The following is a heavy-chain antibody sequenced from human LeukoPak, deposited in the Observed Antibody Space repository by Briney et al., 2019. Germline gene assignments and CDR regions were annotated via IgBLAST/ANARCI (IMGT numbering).Heavy chain of an antibody. V-gene: IGHV1-2*02. Sequence: ASVKVSCKASGYTFTGYYMHWVRQAPGQGLEWMGWINPNSGGTNHAQKFQGRVTMTRDTSISTAYMELSRLRSDDTAVYYCARPPQASSGWSDPFDYWGQGTLVTVSS. CDR1: GYTFTGYY. CDR2: INPNSGGT. CDR3: ARPPQASSGWSDPFDY. D-gene: IGHD6-19*01. J-gene: IGHJ4*02.